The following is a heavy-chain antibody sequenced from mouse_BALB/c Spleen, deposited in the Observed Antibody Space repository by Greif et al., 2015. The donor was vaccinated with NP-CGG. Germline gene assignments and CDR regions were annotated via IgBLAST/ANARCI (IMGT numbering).Heavy chain of an antibody. V-gene: IGHV14-3*02. J-gene: IGHJ4*01. CDR2: IDPANGNT. CDR1: GFNIKDTY. Sequence: EVQLQQSGAELVKPGASVKLSCTASGFNIKDTYMHWVKQRPEQGLEWIGRIDPANGNTKYDPKFQGKATITADTSSNTAYLQLSSLTSEDTAVYYCAPAYYRYHYYAMDYWGQGTSVTVSS. D-gene: IGHD2-14*01. CDR3: APAYYRYHYYAMDY.